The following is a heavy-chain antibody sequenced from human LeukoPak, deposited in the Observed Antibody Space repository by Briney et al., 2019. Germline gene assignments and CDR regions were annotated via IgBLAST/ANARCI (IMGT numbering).Heavy chain of an antibody. V-gene: IGHV3-21*03. J-gene: IGHJ4*02. CDR1: GFAFNTYS. CDR3: ATDFYDGFALDY. D-gene: IGHD2/OR15-2a*01. Sequence: GGTLRLSCAASGFAFNTYSMNWVRQAPGKGLEWVSFIYSSSTYIYYTDSVKGRFTIYRDNDRNSLYLQMDNLTAEDTGVHYCATDFYDGFALDYWGQGTLVTVSS. CDR2: IYSSSTYI.